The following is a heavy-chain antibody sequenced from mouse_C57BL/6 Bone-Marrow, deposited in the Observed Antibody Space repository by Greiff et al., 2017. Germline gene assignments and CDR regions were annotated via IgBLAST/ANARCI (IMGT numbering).Heavy chain of an antibody. CDR1: GYTFTSYD. CDR2: IYPRDGST. Sequence: QVQLQQSGPELVKPGASVKLSCKASGYTFTSYDINWVKQRPGQGLEWIGWIYPRDGSTKYNEKFKGEATLTVDTSSSTAYMELHRLTSEDSAVYFCARDYGSSYWYFDVWGTGTTVTVSS. V-gene: IGHV1-85*01. J-gene: IGHJ1*03. CDR3: ARDYGSSYWYFDV. D-gene: IGHD1-1*01.